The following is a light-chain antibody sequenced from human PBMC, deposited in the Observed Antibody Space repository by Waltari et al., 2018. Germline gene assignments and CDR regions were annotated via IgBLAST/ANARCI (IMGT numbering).Light chain of an antibody. CDR2: GAS. Sequence: VLTQSPGSLSLSPGASATLSCRASQSLTKRYLAWYQQKPGQAPRLLIYGASSRAAGIPDRFSGSGSGTDFTLTISRLEPEDFAVYYCQQYGSSIMYTFGQGTKLEIK. CDR1: QSLTKRY. J-gene: IGKJ2*01. CDR3: QQYGSSIMYT. V-gene: IGKV3-20*01.